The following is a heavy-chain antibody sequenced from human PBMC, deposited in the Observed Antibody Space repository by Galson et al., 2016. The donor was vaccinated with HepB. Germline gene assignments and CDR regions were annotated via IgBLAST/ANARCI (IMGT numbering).Heavy chain of an antibody. CDR3: ARGGSDDIWETQNHNYGFDV. V-gene: IGHV3-74*01. CDR1: GFTLSDFW. CDR2: INNDGGTT. J-gene: IGHJ6*04. D-gene: IGHD3-16*01. Sequence: SLRLSCAASGFTLSDFWMHWVRQVPGKGLVWVSRINNDGGTTSYADSVKGRFTISRDNAKNAVYLEMNSLRVEDSAIYYCARGGSDDIWETQNHNYGFDVWGKGTMVTVSP.